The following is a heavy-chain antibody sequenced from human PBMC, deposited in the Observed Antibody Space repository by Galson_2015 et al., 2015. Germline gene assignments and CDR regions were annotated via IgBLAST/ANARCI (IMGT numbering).Heavy chain of an antibody. V-gene: IGHV3-30-3*01. CDR1: GFTFSSYA. J-gene: IGHJ4*02. CDR2: ISYDGSNK. D-gene: IGHD1-26*01. Sequence: SLRLSCAASGFTFSSYAMHWVRQAPGKGLEWVAVISYDGSNKYYADSVKGRFTISRDNSKNMLYVQMNSLRAEDTAVYYCARGRGWETLRKSPFDYWGQGTLVTVSS. CDR3: ARGRGWETLRKSPFDY.